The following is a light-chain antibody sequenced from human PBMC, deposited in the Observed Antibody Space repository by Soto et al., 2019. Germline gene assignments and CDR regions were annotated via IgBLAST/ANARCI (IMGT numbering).Light chain of an antibody. CDR3: QQRSNWPPEVT. J-gene: IGKJ5*01. CDR1: QSVSSY. V-gene: IGKV3-11*01. Sequence: EMVLTQSPATLSLSPGERATLSCRASQSVSSYLAWYQQTPGQAPRLLIYGASNRATGIPARFSGSGSGTDFTLTISSLEPEDFAVYYCQQRSNWPPEVTFGQGTRLEIK. CDR2: GAS.